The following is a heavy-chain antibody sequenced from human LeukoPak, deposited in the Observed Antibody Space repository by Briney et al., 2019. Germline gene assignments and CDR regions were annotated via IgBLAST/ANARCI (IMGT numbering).Heavy chain of an antibody. CDR2: MNPNSGNT. J-gene: IGHJ3*02. V-gene: IGHV1-8*02. CDR1: GYTFTSYD. D-gene: IGHD2-15*01. CDR3: ARRRYSDDAFDI. Sequence: ASVKVSCKASGYTFTSYDINWVRQATGQGLEWMGWMNPNSGNTGYAQKFQGRVTMTTDTSTSTAYMELRSLRSDDTAVYYCARRRYSDDAFDIWGQGTMVTVSS.